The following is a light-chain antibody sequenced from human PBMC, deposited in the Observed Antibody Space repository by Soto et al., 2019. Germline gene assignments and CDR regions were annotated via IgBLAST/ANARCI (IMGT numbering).Light chain of an antibody. Sequence: QSALTQPPSASGSPGQSVTISCTGTSSDVGGYNFVSWYQHHPGKAPKLIIYEVTKRPSGVPDRFSGSKSGNTASLTVSGLQAEDEAGYYCSSYAGSNNYVFGTGTKVTVL. J-gene: IGLJ1*01. V-gene: IGLV2-8*01. CDR1: SSDVGGYNF. CDR3: SSYAGSNNYV. CDR2: EVT.